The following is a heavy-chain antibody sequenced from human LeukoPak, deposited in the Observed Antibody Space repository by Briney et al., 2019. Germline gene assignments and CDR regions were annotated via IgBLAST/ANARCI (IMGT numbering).Heavy chain of an antibody. Sequence: PGGSLRLSCAASGFTFSSYAMHWVRQAPGKGLEWVAVISYDGSNEYYAGSVKGRFTISRDNSKNTLYLQMNSLRAEDTAVYYCARDRRGSYSSSWYWSEYCYYYGMDVWGQGTTVTVSS. CDR1: GFTFSSYA. CDR3: ARDRRGSYSSSWYWSEYCYYYGMDV. V-gene: IGHV3-30*04. J-gene: IGHJ6*02. CDR2: ISYDGSNE. D-gene: IGHD6-13*01.